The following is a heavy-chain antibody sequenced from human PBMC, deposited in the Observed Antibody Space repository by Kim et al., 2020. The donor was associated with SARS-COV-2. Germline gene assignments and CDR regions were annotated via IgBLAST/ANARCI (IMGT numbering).Heavy chain of an antibody. V-gene: IGHV4-59*12. D-gene: IGHD3-9*01. CDR3: ARSGRGFDFLTGYSPLDY. CDR1: GGSISDFY. J-gene: IGHJ4*01. CDR2: VYQTWST. Sequence: SETLSLTCSVSGGSISDFYWSWIRQSPGKGLEWIGYVYQTWSTNYNPSLKGRVTMAQDTSKNQVSMQLTSVTAADTAMYFCARSGRGFDFLTGYSPLDY.